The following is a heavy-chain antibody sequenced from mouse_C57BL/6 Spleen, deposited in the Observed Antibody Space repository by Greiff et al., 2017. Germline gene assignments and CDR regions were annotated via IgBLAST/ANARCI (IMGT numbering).Heavy chain of an antibody. Sequence: VQLQQPGAELVMPGASVKLSCKASGYTFTSYWMHWVKQRPGQGLEWIGEIDPSDSYTNYNQKFKGKFTLTVDKSSSTAYMQLSSLTSEDSAVYYCARWKEDYGSSLDYWGQGTTLAGSS. D-gene: IGHD1-1*01. CDR3: ARWKEDYGSSLDY. CDR1: GYTFTSYW. V-gene: IGHV1-69*01. J-gene: IGHJ2*01. CDR2: IDPSDSYT.